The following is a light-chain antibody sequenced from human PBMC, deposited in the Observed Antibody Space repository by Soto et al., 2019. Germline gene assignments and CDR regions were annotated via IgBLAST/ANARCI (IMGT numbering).Light chain of an antibody. V-gene: IGKV3-20*01. Sequence: EIALTQSPCTLSLSPGERATLSCRASQTLSNSFIAWYQHKPGQAPRLLVYDTSTRATGIPDRYSGSGSGTDFTLTISRLEPEDFAVFFCQQYGTSEIIFGQGTRLEIK. CDR1: QTLSNSF. J-gene: IGKJ5*01. CDR3: QQYGTSEII. CDR2: DTS.